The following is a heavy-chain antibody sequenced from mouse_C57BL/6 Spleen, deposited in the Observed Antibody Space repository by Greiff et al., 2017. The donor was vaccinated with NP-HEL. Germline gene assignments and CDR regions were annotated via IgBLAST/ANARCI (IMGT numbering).Heavy chain of an antibody. D-gene: IGHD2-2*01. J-gene: IGHJ4*01. Sequence: QVQLQQPGAELVKPGASVKLSCKASGYTFTSYWMHWVKQRPGQGLEWIGMIHPNSGSTNYNEKFKSKATLTVDKSSSTAYMQLSSLTSEYSAVYYCARDGYDDVYYAMDYWGQGTSVTVSS. CDR3: ARDGYDDVYYAMDY. CDR1: GYTFTSYW. CDR2: IHPNSGST. V-gene: IGHV1-64*01.